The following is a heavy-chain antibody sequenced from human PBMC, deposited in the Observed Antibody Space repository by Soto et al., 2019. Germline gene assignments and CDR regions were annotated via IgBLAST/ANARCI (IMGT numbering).Heavy chain of an antibody. CDR1: GGSITTGGYY. V-gene: IGHV4-31*03. Sequence: SETLSLTCTVSGGSITTGGYYWSWIRQLPGKGLEWIGHRYYSESTYYNPSLKSRVSISLDTSKNQFSLKLSFVTAAATAMYYCARTKCSGGSCYSWSLDYWGQGTPVTVSS. CDR3: ARTKCSGGSCYSWSLDY. D-gene: IGHD2-15*01. CDR2: RYYSEST. J-gene: IGHJ4*02.